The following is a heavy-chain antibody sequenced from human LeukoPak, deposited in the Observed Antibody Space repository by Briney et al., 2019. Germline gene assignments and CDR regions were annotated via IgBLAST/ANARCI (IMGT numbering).Heavy chain of an antibody. D-gene: IGHD5-24*01. V-gene: IGHV4-61*02. J-gene: IGHJ4*02. CDR2: IDTSGTT. CDR1: GGSINSGNYY. Sequence: SETLSLTCTVSGGSINSGNYYWSWIRQPAGKGPEWIGRIDTSGTTSYNPSLKSRVTISVDKSKNQFSLKLSSVTAADTAVYYCARVFGLMDGYNTFDYWGQGTLVTVSS. CDR3: ARVFGLMDGYNTFDY.